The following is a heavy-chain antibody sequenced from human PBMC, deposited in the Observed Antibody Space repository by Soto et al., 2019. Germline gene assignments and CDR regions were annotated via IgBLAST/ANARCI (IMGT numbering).Heavy chain of an antibody. CDR2: IIPILGIA. CDR1: GGTFSSYT. D-gene: IGHD3-10*01. V-gene: IGHV1-69*02. Sequence: QVQLVQSGAEVKKPGSSVKVSCKASGGTFSSYTISWVRQAPGQGLEWMGRIIPILGIANYAQKFQGRVTITADKSTSTAYMELSSLRSEDTAVYYCARGNVVRGSNWFDPWGQGTLVTVSS. CDR3: ARGNVVRGSNWFDP. J-gene: IGHJ5*02.